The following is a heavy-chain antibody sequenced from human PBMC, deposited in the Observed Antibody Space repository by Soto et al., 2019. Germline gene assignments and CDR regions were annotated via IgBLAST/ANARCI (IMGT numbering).Heavy chain of an antibody. CDR3: ARESGYDSPDD. Sequence: QVQLVQSGAEVKKPGSSVKVSCKTSGNTFISSSITWVRQAPGQGLEWMGKIIPVLGTTQYTQKFQGRLTITADESTSTAYMELSSLRSEDTAIHFCARESGYDSPDDWGQGTLVTVSS. CDR2: IIPVLGTT. V-gene: IGHV1-69*08. CDR1: GNTFISSS. D-gene: IGHD5-12*01. J-gene: IGHJ4*02.